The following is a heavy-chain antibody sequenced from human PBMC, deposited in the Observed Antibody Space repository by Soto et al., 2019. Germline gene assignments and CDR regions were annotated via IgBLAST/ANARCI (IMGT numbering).Heavy chain of an antibody. J-gene: IGHJ4*02. CDR1: GFTFSRYA. D-gene: IGHD3-9*01. CDR3: AKDSDYDILTGYLDY. CDR2: ISGSGGST. V-gene: IGHV3-23*01. Sequence: GGSRRLSCAASGFTFSRYAMSWVRQAPGKGLEWVSAISGSGGSTYYADSVKGRFTISRDNSKNTLYLQMNSLRAEDTAVYYCAKDSDYDILTGYLDYWGQGTLVTVSS.